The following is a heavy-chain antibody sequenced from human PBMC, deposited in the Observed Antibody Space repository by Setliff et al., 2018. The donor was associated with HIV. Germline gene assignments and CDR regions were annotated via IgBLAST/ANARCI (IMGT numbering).Heavy chain of an antibody. Sequence: PGGSLRLSCAASGFTFSNYAMSWVRQAPGKGLEWVSAIRNKKNGGTTYYAAPVEGRFTISRDDSKNTLSLQMNSLKTEDTAIYYCTTDLGSGRFSWNNNWGQGTLVTVSS. CDR2: IRNKKNGGTT. V-gene: IGHV3-15*06. CDR1: GFTFSNYA. CDR3: TTDLGSGRFSWNNN. D-gene: IGHD1-26*01. J-gene: IGHJ4*02.